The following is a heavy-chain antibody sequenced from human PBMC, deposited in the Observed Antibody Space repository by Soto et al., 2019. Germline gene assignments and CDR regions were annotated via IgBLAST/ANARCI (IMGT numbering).Heavy chain of an antibody. V-gene: IGHV3-30*18. J-gene: IGHJ4*02. D-gene: IGHD3-22*01. CDR2: ISYDGSNT. Sequence: QVQLVESGGGVVQPGRSLRLSCAASGFTFSSYGMHWVRQAPGKGLEWVAVISYDGSNTYYADSVKGRFTISRDNSKNTLYLQMNSLRAEDTAVYYCAKGGYYYDSSGYDCWGQGTLVTVSS. CDR1: GFTFSSYG. CDR3: AKGGYYYDSSGYDC.